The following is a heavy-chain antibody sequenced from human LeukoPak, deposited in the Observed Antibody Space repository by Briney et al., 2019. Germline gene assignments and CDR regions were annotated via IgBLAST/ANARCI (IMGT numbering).Heavy chain of an antibody. Sequence: PSETLSLTCTVSGGSISSSSYYWGWIRQPPGKGLEWIGSIYYSGSTYYNPSLKSRVTISVDTSKNQFSLKLSSVTAADTAVYYCARYQPGGRYSYGDYWGQGTLVTVSS. CDR2: IYYSGST. D-gene: IGHD5-18*01. J-gene: IGHJ4*02. CDR3: ARYQPGGRYSYGDY. V-gene: IGHV4-39*07. CDR1: GGSISSSSYY.